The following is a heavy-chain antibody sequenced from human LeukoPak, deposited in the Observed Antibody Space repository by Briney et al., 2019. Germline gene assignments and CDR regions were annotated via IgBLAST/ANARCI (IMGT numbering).Heavy chain of an antibody. V-gene: IGHV3-23*01. J-gene: IGHJ4*02. CDR3: ARSGLSRFDY. D-gene: IGHD4/OR15-4a*01. CDR1: GFTFSSYA. CDR2: ITANGGRT. Sequence: GGSLRLSCVASGFTFSSYAMNWVRQAPGKGLEWVSTITANGGRTYYADSVKGRFTISRDNSKNTLYLQMNSLRAEDTAVYYCARSGLSRFDYWGQGTLVTVSS.